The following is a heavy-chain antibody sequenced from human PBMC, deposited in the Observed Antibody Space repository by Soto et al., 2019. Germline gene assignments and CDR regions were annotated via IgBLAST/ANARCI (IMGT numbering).Heavy chain of an antibody. V-gene: IGHV1-69*12. D-gene: IGHD6-13*01. CDR3: AREGGYSSRPGLFDP. CDR2: IIPIFGTA. J-gene: IGHJ5*02. CDR1: GGTFSSYT. Sequence: QVQLVQSGAEVKEPASSVKVSCKASGGTFSSYTISWVRQAPGQGHEWMGGIIPIFGTANYAQKFQGRVTITADESPSTAYMELSSLRSEDTAVYYCAREGGYSSRPGLFDPWGQGTLVTVSS.